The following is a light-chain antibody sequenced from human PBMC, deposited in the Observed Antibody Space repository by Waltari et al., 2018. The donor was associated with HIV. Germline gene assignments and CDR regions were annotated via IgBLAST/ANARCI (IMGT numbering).Light chain of an antibody. J-gene: IGLJ3*02. V-gene: IGLV1-47*01. CDR1: RSDIGTNY. Sequence: QSVLTQPPSTYGTPGQTVTISCSGTRSDIGTNYVYWYQQVPGRAPKLLIYRNFQRPSGVPARFSGSKSGTSASLAISGLRSEDEAEYHCAAWDDSLGGRWVFGGGTKLTVL. CDR3: AAWDDSLGGRWV. CDR2: RNF.